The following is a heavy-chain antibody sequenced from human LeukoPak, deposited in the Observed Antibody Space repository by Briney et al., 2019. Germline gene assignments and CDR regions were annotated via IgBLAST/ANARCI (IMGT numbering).Heavy chain of an antibody. D-gene: IGHD2-15*01. CDR2: INPNSGGT. Sequence: GASVKVSCKASGYTLTAYYIYWVRQAPGQGLEWMGRINPNSGGTDYAQNFQGRVTMTRDTSISTAYMELSRLRSHDTAVYYCARRYCSGGTCYLVENWLDPWGQGTLVTVSS. CDR3: ARRYCSGGTCYLVENWLDP. CDR1: GYTLTAYY. J-gene: IGHJ5*02. V-gene: IGHV1-2*06.